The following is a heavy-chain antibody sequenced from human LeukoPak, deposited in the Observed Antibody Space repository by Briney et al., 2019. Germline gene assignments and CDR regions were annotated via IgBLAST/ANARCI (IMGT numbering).Heavy chain of an antibody. Sequence: GGSLRLSCAASRFPFSSYWMHWVRQAPGKGLVWVSRIKGDGSITTYADSVKGRFTISRDNAKNMLYLQLDSLTAEDTAVYYCSRGLVGYYHDSSTYPDSWGQGTLVTVSS. CDR3: SRGLVGYYHDSSTYPDS. CDR2: IKGDGSIT. CDR1: RFPFSSYW. V-gene: IGHV3-74*01. D-gene: IGHD3-22*01. J-gene: IGHJ4*02.